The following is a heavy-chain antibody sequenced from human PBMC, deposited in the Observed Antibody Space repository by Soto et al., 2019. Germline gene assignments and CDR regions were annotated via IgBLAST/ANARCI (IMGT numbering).Heavy chain of an antibody. J-gene: IGHJ4*02. Sequence: QVQLQESGPGLVKPSQTLSLTCTVSGGSISSGGYYWSWIRQHPGKGLEWIGYIYYSGSTYYNPSLKNRVTISVDTSKNQFSLKLSSVTAADTAVYYCARERGTYSGPLQTSPLKNYSFYYWGQGTLVTVSS. D-gene: IGHD5-12*01. CDR1: GGSISSGGYY. CDR2: IYYSGST. CDR3: ARERGTYSGPLQTSPLKNYSFYY. V-gene: IGHV4-31*03.